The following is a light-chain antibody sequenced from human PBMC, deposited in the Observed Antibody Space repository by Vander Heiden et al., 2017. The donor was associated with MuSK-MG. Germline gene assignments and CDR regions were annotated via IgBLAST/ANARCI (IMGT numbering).Light chain of an antibody. Sequence: DIQMTQSPSSLSASVGDRVTITCRASQSISSYLNWYQQKPGKAPKLLIYAASSLQSGVPSRFSGSRSGTDFTLTISRLQPEHFATYYCQQSDSTPVTFGQWTKVEIK. J-gene: IGKJ1*01. V-gene: IGKV1-39*01. CDR2: AAS. CDR1: QSISSY. CDR3: QQSDSTPVT.